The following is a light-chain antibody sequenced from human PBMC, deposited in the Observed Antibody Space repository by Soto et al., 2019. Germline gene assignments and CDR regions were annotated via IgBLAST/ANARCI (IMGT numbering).Light chain of an antibody. Sequence: EIVLTQSPGTLSLSPGERATLSCRASQSVSSSYLAWYQQKPGQAPRLLIYGASSRATGIPDRFSGSGSGTDFTRTISRLEPADFAVYYCQQDGSSTGTFGQGTKVESK. V-gene: IGKV3-20*01. CDR3: QQDGSSTGT. J-gene: IGKJ1*01. CDR2: GAS. CDR1: QSVSSSY.